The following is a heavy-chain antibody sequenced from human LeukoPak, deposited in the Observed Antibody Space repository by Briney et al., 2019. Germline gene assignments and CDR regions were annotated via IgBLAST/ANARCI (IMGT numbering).Heavy chain of an antibody. CDR3: ARDICSSTSCWDAFDI. D-gene: IGHD2-2*01. CDR2: IKQDGSEK. V-gene: IGHV3-7*01. J-gene: IGHJ3*02. CDR1: GFSFSSYW. Sequence: GGSLRLSCAASGFSFSSYWMSWVRQAPGKGLEGVANIKQDGSEKYYVDSVKGRLTISRDNAKNALYLQMNSLSAEDTAVYYCARDICSSTSCWDAFDIWGQGTMVTVSS.